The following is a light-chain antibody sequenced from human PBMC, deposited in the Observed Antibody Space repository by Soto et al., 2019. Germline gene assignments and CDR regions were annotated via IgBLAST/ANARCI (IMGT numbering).Light chain of an antibody. CDR1: SSDIGASNY. Sequence: QSVLTQPASVSGSPGQSITISCTGTSSDIGASNYVSWYQQHPGQAPKLMISDVNNRPSGISDRFSGSKSGNTASLTISGLQAADEADYYCYSWNSNSDTHYXFGTGXKVTVL. CDR3: YSWNSNSDTHYX. CDR2: DVN. J-gene: IGLJ1*01. V-gene: IGLV2-14*03.